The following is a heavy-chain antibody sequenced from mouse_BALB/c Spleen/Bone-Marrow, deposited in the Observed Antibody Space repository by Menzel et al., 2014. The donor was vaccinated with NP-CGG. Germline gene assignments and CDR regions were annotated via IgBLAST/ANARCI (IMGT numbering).Heavy chain of an antibody. Sequence: EVQRVESGAELVKPGASVKLSCTASGFNIKDTYMHWVKQRPEQGLEWIGRIDPANGNTKYDPKFQGKATITADTSSNTAYLHLSSLTSEDTAVYYCARYRYYGSSYAMDYWGQGTSVTVSS. J-gene: IGHJ4*01. CDR1: GFNIKDTY. CDR2: IDPANGNT. CDR3: ARYRYYGSSYAMDY. V-gene: IGHV14-3*02. D-gene: IGHD1-1*01.